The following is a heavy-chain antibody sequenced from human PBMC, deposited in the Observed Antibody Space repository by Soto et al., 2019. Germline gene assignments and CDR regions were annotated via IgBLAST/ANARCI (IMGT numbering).Heavy chain of an antibody. D-gene: IGHD2-21*01. CDR2: ITGSGSQI. Sequence: GGSLRLSCAVSGLTLSTFAMTWVRQAPGKGLECVSGITGSGSQIHYADSVKGRFTISKDNSKNTLYLQMDSLRADDTAVYFCAKDAVYKDGLWLMDQWGQGTQVTVSS. J-gene: IGHJ4*02. CDR3: AKDAVYKDGLWLMDQ. V-gene: IGHV3-23*01. CDR1: GLTLSTFA.